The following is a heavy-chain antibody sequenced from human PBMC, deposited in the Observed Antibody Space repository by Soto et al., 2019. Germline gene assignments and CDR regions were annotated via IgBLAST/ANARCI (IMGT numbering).Heavy chain of an antibody. CDR3: ARDAESRIVVVPAANRWLDP. D-gene: IGHD2-2*01. CDR1: GYTFTSYA. Sequence: ASVKVSCKASGYTFTSYAMHWVRQAPGQRLEWMGWINAGNGNTKYSQKSQGRVTITRDTSASTAYMELSSLRSEDTAVYYCARDAESRIVVVPAANRWLDPWGQGTLVTVSS. V-gene: IGHV1-3*01. J-gene: IGHJ5*02. CDR2: INAGNGNT.